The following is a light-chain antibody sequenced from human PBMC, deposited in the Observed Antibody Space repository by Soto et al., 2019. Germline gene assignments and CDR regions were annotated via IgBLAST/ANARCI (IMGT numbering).Light chain of an antibody. J-gene: IGKJ4*01. V-gene: IGKV3D-15*01. CDR3: QQYKSWPPLT. CDR1: QSVSSS. CDR2: GAS. Sequence: EIVMTQSPATLSLSPGERATLSCRASQSVSSSLAWYQQKPGQAPRLLIYGASNRATGIPARFSGSGSGTEFTLTISSLQSEDFAVYYCQQYKSWPPLTFGGGTTV.